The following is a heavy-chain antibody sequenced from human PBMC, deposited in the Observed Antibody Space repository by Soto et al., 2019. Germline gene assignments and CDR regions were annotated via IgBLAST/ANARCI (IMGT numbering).Heavy chain of an antibody. D-gene: IGHD1-26*01. CDR3: ARRGSGSYYDY. CDR1: GFTFSSYA. V-gene: IGHV3-23*01. J-gene: IGHJ4*02. CDR2: ISGSGGST. Sequence: EVQLLESGGGLVQPGGSLRLSCAASGFTFSSYAMRWVRQAPGRGLEWVSAISGSGGSTYYADSVKGRFTISRDNSKNTLYLQMNSLRAEDTAVYYCARRGSGSYYDYWGQGTLVTVSS.